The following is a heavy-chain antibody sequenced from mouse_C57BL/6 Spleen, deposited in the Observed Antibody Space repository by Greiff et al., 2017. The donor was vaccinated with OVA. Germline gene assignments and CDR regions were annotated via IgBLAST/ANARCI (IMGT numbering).Heavy chain of an antibody. CDR1: GFTFSNYW. D-gene: IGHD6-5*01. V-gene: IGHV6-3*01. Sequence: EVKLMESGGGLVQPGGSMKLSCVASGFTFSNYWMNWVRQSPEKGLEWVAQLSLKSDNYATHYAESVKGRFTISRDDSNSSVYLQMNNLRAEDTEIYSYTSYDYDARDYCGKGTSVTAS. CDR3: TSYDYDARDY. CDR2: LSLKSDNYAT. J-gene: IGHJ4*01.